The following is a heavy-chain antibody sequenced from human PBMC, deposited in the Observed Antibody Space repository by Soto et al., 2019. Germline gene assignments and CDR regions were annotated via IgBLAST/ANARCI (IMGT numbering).Heavy chain of an antibody. D-gene: IGHD6-13*01. Sequence: PSETLSLTCTVSGGSISSSSYYWGWIRPPPGKGLEWIGSIFYSGNTYYNPSLKSRVTISVDTSKNQFSLKLSSVTAADTAVYYCARHQSHSSSYVDPWGQGTLVTVSS. CDR3: ARHQSHSSSYVDP. CDR2: IFYSGNT. CDR1: GGSISSSSYY. V-gene: IGHV4-39*01. J-gene: IGHJ5*02.